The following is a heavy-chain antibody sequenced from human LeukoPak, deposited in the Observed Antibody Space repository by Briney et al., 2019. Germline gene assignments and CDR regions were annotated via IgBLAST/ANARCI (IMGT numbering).Heavy chain of an antibody. Sequence: GGSLRLSCAASGFTFSSYGMHWVRQAPGKGLEWVAFIRYDGSNKYYADSVKGRFTISRDNSKNTLYLQMSSLRAEDTAVYYCAKDLIAAAGTNLDYWGQGTLVTVSS. CDR2: IRYDGSNK. V-gene: IGHV3-30*02. CDR1: GFTFSSYG. CDR3: AKDLIAAAGTNLDY. D-gene: IGHD6-13*01. J-gene: IGHJ4*02.